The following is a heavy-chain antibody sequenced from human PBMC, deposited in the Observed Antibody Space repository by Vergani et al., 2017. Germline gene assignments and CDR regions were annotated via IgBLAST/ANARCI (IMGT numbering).Heavy chain of an antibody. V-gene: IGHV1-69*17. Sequence: QVHLVQSGAEVKKPGSSVKVSCKASGGTFSSYAISWVRQAPGQGLEWMGGIIPIFGIAIYAQKFQGRVTITADKSTSTAYRELNSLRAEDTAVYYCARDKQWLVYYDYVMDVGGQGTTVTVSS. D-gene: IGHD6-19*01. CDR3: ARDKQWLVYYDYVMDV. CDR2: IIPIFGIA. J-gene: IGHJ6*02. CDR1: GGTFSSYA.